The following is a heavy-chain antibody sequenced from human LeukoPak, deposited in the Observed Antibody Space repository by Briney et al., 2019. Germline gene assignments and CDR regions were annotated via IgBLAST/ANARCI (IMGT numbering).Heavy chain of an antibody. CDR2: IIPILGIA. V-gene: IGHV1-69*04. J-gene: IGHJ4*02. CDR1: GGTFSSYA. CDR3: ARVDGSPDY. Sequence: SVKVSCKASGGTFSSYAISWVRQAPGQGLEWMGRIIPILGIANYAQKFQGRVTMTTDTSTSTAYMELSSLRSEDTAVYYCARVDGSPDYWGQGTLVTVSS. D-gene: IGHD2-15*01.